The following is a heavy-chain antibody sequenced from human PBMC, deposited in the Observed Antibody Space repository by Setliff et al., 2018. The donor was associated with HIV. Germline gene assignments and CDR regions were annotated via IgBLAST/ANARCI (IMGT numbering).Heavy chain of an antibody. D-gene: IGHD2-21*02. CDR2: INHSGST. J-gene: IGHJ4*02. V-gene: IGHV4-34*01. CDR1: GGSFSGYY. Sequence: SETLSLTCSVSGGSFSGYYWSWIRQPPGKGLEWIGEINHSGSTNYNPSLKSRVTMSVDTSKKQLSLRLTSVSAADTAVYYCARLSETAMASFDSWGQGALVTVSS. CDR3: ARLSETAMASFDS.